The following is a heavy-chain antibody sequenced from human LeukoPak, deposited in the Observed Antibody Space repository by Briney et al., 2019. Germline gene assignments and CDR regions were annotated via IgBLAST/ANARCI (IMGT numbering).Heavy chain of an antibody. J-gene: IGHJ3*02. D-gene: IGHD3-10*01. Sequence: PSETLSLTCTVSGGSISSSKYFWGWIRQPPGKGLEWIGSIYYSGNTYYNPSLKSRVTISVDTSKNQFSLNLGSVTAADTAVYYCARDNYYGSGAEMEDAFDIWGQGTMVTVSS. CDR1: GGSISSSKYF. V-gene: IGHV4-39*07. CDR2: IYYSGNT. CDR3: ARDNYYGSGAEMEDAFDI.